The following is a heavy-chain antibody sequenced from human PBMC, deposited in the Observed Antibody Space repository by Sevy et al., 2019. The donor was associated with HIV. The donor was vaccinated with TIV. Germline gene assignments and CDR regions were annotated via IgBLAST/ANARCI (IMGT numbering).Heavy chain of an antibody. Sequence: GGSLRLSCAASGFTFSSYWMSWVRQAPGMGLEWVADIKKDGSVKLYADAVKGRFTNSRDNAENSVDLQMKSLRAEDTAVYFCARWRGAQSEFDYWGQGTRVTVSS. D-gene: IGHD3-3*01. V-gene: IGHV3-7*01. CDR2: IKKDGSVK. CDR3: ARWRGAQSEFDY. J-gene: IGHJ4*02. CDR1: GFTFSSYW.